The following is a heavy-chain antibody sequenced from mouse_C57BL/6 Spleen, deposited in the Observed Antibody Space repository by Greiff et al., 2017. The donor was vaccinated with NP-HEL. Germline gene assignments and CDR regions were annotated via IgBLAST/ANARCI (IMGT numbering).Heavy chain of an antibody. CDR2: INYDGSST. CDR1: GFTFSDYY. CDR3: ARLTLNYYAMDY. V-gene: IGHV5-16*01. Sequence: EVMLVESEGGLVQPGSSMKLSCTASGFTFSDYYMAWVRQVPEKGLEWVANINYDGSSTYYLDSLKSRFIISRDNAKNILYLQMSSLKSEDTATYYCARLTLNYYAMDYWGQGTSVTVSS. J-gene: IGHJ4*01.